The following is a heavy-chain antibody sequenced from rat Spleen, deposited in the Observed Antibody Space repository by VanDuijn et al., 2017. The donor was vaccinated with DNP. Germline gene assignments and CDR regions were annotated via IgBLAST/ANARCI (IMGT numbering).Heavy chain of an antibody. Sequence: EVQLVESGGGPVQPGRSLKLSCVASGFIFSNYWMTWIRQAPGKGLEWVASISYDGRDTYYRDSVKGRFTISRDNAKNTLYLQLSSLRSEDTALYYCARHDYSSYIWDYWGQGVMVTVSS. CDR2: ISYDGRDT. V-gene: IGHV5-31*01. J-gene: IGHJ2*01. D-gene: IGHD1-2*01. CDR3: ARHDYSSYIWDY. CDR1: GFIFSNYW.